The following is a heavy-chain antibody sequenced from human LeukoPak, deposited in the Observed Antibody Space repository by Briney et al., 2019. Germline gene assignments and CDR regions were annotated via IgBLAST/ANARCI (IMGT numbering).Heavy chain of an antibody. V-gene: IGHV3-7*01. CDR1: GFTFSSYS. J-gene: IGHJ5*02. D-gene: IGHD6-13*01. CDR3: ARGHSSSWYFFNWFDP. Sequence: GGSLRLSCAASGFTFSSYSMNWVRQAPGKGLEWVANIKQDGSEKYYVDSVKGRFTISRDNAKNSLYLQMNSLRAEDTAVYYCARGHSSSWYFFNWFDPWGQGTLVTVSS. CDR2: IKQDGSEK.